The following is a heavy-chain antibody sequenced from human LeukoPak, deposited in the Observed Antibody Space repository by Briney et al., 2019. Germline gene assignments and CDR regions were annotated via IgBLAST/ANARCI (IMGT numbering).Heavy chain of an antibody. CDR2: LGGGGKST. D-gene: IGHD1-26*01. V-gene: IGHV3-23*01. CDR3: AKVLSGSQDY. J-gene: IGHJ4*02. CDR1: GFTFSSYA. Sequence: GRSLRLSCAASGFTFSSYAMSWVRQAPGKGLEWVSTLGGGGKSTYYADSVKGRFTISRDNSKNTVYLQMNSLRAEDTAVYYCAKVLSGSQDYWGQGTLVTV.